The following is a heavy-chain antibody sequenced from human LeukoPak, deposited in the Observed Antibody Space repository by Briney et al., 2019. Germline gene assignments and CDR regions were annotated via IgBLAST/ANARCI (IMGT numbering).Heavy chain of an antibody. CDR1: GGTFSSYA. CDR2: IIPIFGTA. CDR3: ARVWDIVVVPASDAFDI. J-gene: IGHJ3*02. Sequence: SVKVSCKASGGTFSSYAISWVRQAPGQGLEWMGGIIPIFGTANYAQKFQGRVTITADESTSTAYMELSSLRSGDTAVYYCARVWDIVVVPASDAFDIWGQGTMVTVSS. V-gene: IGHV1-69*13. D-gene: IGHD2-2*01.